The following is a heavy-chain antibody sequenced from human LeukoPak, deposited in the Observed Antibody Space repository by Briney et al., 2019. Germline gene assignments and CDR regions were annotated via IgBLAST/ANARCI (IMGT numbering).Heavy chain of an antibody. CDR1: GGSISSSNW. V-gene: IGHV4-4*02. Sequence: PSETLSLTCAVSGGSISSSNWWSWVRQPPGKGLEWIGEIYHSGSTNYNPSLKSRVTISVDTSKNQFSLKLSSVTAADTAVYYCARTLYGGYGRADYWGQGTLVTVSS. CDR2: IYHSGST. CDR3: ARTLYGGYGRADY. D-gene: IGHD5-12*01. J-gene: IGHJ4*02.